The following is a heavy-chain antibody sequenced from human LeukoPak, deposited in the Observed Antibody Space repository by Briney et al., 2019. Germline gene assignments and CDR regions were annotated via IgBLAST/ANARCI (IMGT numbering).Heavy chain of an antibody. CDR2: ISGSGGST. CDR3: AKDPVPTPGY. J-gene: IGHJ4*02. Sequence: GGSLRLSCAASGFTFSSSAMSRVRQAPGKGLKWVSAISGSGGSTYYADSVKGRFTISRDNSKNTLYLQMNSLRAEDTAVYYCAKDPVPTPGYWGQGTLVTVSS. D-gene: IGHD2-2*01. CDR1: GFTFSSSA. V-gene: IGHV3-23*01.